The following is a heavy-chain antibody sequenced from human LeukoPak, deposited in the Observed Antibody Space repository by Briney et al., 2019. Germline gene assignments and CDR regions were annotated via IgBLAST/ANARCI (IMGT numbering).Heavy chain of an antibody. D-gene: IGHD4-17*01. CDR3: AKDLGTTVTTGSSFDY. CDR1: GFTFSSYG. CDR2: IRYDGSNK. J-gene: IGHJ4*02. Sequence: GGSLRLSCAASGFTFSSYGMHWVRQAPGKGLEWVAFIRYDGSNKYYADSVKGRFTISRDNSKNTLYLQMNSLRAEDTAVYYCAKDLGTTVTTGSSFDYWGQGTLVTVSS. V-gene: IGHV3-30*02.